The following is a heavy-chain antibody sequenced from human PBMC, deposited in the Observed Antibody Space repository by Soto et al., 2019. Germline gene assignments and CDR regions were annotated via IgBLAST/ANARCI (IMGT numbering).Heavy chain of an antibody. V-gene: IGHV3-23*01. J-gene: IGHJ4*02. Sequence: GGSLRLSCAASGFTFSSYAMSWVRQAPGKGLEWVSAISGSGGSTYYADSVKGQVTISADKSISTAYLQWSSLKASDTAMYYCARVRGYDSRGHYYFDYWGQGTLVTVSS. D-gene: IGHD3-22*01. CDR3: ARVRGYDSRGHYYFDY. CDR1: GFTFSSYA. CDR2: ISGSGGST.